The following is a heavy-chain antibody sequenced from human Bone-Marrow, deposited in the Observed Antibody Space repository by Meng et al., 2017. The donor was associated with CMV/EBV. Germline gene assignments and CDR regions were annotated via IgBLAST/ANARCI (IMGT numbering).Heavy chain of an antibody. J-gene: IGHJ6*01. Sequence: GESLKISCAASGFTFSSYSMNWVRQAPGKGLEWVSSISSSSSYIYYADSVKGRFTISRDNAKNSLYLQMNSLRAEDTAVYYCARDIASGYDYYYYGMDVWGQGTTVNVSS. D-gene: IGHD5-12*01. CDR2: ISSSSSYI. V-gene: IGHV3-21*01. CDR1: GFTFSSYS. CDR3: ARDIASGYDYYYYGMDV.